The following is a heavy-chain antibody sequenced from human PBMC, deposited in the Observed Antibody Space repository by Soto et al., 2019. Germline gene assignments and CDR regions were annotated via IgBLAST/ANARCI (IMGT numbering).Heavy chain of an antibody. J-gene: IGHJ3*02. Sequence: ASVKVSCKASGYTFTSYGISWVRQAPGQGLEWMGWISAYNGNANYAQKLQGRVTMTTDTSTSTAYMELRSLRSDDTAVYYCARDRGQWMIPYPADAFDIWGQGTLGTVSS. CDR2: ISAYNGNA. CDR3: ARDRGQWMIPYPADAFDI. D-gene: IGHD3-16*01. CDR1: GYTFTSYG. V-gene: IGHV1-18*01.